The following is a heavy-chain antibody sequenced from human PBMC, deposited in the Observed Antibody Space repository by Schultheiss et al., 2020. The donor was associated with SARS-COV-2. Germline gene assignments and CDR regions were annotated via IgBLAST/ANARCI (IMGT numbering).Heavy chain of an antibody. CDR2: INHSGST. V-gene: IGHV4-34*09. CDR1: GGSFSGYY. CDR3: ARGGDPNPFDY. Sequence: SQTLSLTCAVYGGSFSGYYWSWIRQSPGKGLEWIGEINHSGSTNYNPSLKSRVTISVHTSKNQFSLKLSSVTAADTAVYYCARGGDPNPFDYWGQGTLVTVSS. D-gene: IGHD2-21*02. J-gene: IGHJ4*02.